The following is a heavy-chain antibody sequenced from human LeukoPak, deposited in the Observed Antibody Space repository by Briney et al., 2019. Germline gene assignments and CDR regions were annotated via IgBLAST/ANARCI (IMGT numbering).Heavy chain of an antibody. CDR3: ARVVVAATFFDY. D-gene: IGHD2-15*01. V-gene: IGHV4-38-2*01. CDR2: IYHSGSN. Sequence: SETLSLTCAVSGYSISSGYSWGWIRQPPGKGLEWIGSIYHSGSNYYNPSLKSRVTISVDTSKNQCSLKLSSVTAADTAVYYCARVVVAATFFDYWGQGTLVTVSS. J-gene: IGHJ4*02. CDR1: GYSISSGYS.